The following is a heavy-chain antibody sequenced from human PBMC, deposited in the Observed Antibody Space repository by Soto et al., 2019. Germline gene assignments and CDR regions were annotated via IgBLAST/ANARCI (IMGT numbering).Heavy chain of an antibody. Sequence: SETLSLTXTVSGGSISSSSYYWGWIRQPPGKGLEWIGSIYYSGSTYYNPSLKSRVTISVDTSKNQFSLKLSSVTAADTAVYYCARLRWRKIFDYWGQGTLVTVSS. J-gene: IGHJ4*02. V-gene: IGHV4-39*01. CDR2: IYYSGST. CDR3: ARLRWRKIFDY. D-gene: IGHD4-17*01. CDR1: GGSISSSSYY.